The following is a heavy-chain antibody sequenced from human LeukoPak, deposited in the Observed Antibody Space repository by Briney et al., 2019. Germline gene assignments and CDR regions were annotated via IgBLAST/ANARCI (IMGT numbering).Heavy chain of an antibody. CDR1: GFTFSSYA. CDR2: ISYDGSNK. D-gene: IGHD1-26*01. Sequence: GGSLRLSCAASGFTFSSYAMHWVRQAPGKGLEWVAVISYDGSNKYYADSVKGRFTISRDNSKNTLCLQMISLRAEDTAVYYCTRARSGSYYPDWFDPWGQGILVTVSS. CDR3: TRARSGSYYPDWFDP. J-gene: IGHJ5*02. V-gene: IGHV3-30-3*01.